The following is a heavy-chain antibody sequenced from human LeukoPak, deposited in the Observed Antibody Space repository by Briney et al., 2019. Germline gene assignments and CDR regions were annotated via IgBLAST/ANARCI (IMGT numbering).Heavy chain of an antibody. V-gene: IGHV3-48*01. CDR2: ISSSGSMI. Sequence: QTGGSLRLSCAASGFTVSSYSMNWVRQVPGKGLEWVSHISSSGSMIWYADFVKGRFTISRDSAKNSLYLQMNSLRAEDTAVYYCAKGEMATIPHYFDYWGQGTLVTVSS. CDR1: GFTVSSYS. D-gene: IGHD5-24*01. CDR3: AKGEMATIPHYFDY. J-gene: IGHJ4*02.